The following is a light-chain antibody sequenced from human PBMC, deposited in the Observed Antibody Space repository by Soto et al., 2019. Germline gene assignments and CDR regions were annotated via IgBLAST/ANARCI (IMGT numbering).Light chain of an antibody. CDR3: SSYTSGSTLYV. CDR1: SSDVGGYDY. J-gene: IGLJ1*01. V-gene: IGLV2-14*01. Sequence: QSLLTQPASLSGSPGQSITISCTGTSSDVGGYDYVSWYQQHPGKAPRLMIYKASNRPSGVSHRFSGSRSGNTASLTISGLQAEDEADYYCSSYTSGSTLYVFGTGTKVTVL. CDR2: KAS.